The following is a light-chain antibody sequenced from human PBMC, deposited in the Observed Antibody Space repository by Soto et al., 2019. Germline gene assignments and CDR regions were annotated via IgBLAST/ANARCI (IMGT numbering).Light chain of an antibody. J-gene: IGLJ2*01. V-gene: IGLV1-40*01. CDR3: QSYDSSLSGLYVV. CDR1: SSNIGAGYD. CDR2: GNS. Sequence: QSVLTQPPSVSGALGQRVTISCTGSSSNIGAGYDVHWYQQLPGTAPKLLIYGNSNRPSGVPDRFSGSKSGTSASLAITGLQAEDEADYYCQSYDSSLSGLYVVFGGGTKLTVL.